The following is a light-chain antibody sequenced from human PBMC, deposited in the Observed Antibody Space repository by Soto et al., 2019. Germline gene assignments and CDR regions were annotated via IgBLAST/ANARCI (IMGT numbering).Light chain of an antibody. V-gene: IGKV3-11*01. J-gene: IGKJ4*01. CDR1: QSVSIY. CDR3: QQYGTSPLT. Sequence: EIVLTQSPATLSLSPGERATLSCRASQSVSIYLAWYQQKPGQAPRLLIYDASNRATGIPARFSGGGSGTDFTLTISRLESEDFAVYYCQQYGTSPLTFGGGTKVEIK. CDR2: DAS.